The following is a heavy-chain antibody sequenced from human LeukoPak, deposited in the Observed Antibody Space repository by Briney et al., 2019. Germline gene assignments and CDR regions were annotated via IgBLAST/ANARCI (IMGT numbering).Heavy chain of an antibody. CDR2: ISYHGINK. Sequence: GGSLRLSCAASGFTFSSTGIHWVRQAPGKAPEWVALISYHGINKYYADSVRGRFTISRDNSKNTLYLQMNSLRPEDTAVYYCARDMSSSGWYFDYWGQGTLVTVSS. V-gene: IGHV3-30*03. D-gene: IGHD6-13*01. CDR3: ARDMSSSGWYFDY. CDR1: GFTFSSTG. J-gene: IGHJ4*02.